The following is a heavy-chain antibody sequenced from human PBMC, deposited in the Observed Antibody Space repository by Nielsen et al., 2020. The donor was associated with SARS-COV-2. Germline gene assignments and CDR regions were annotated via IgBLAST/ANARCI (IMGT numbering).Heavy chain of an antibody. J-gene: IGHJ5*02. Sequence: GESLKISCAASGFTFGDFAMSWFRQTPGKGLEWVGFIRSNTFGGTTDYAASVKGRFTISRDDSKSIAYLQMNSLKSEDTAVYHCARFPYCGGDCPGSWFDPWGQGTLVTVSS. V-gene: IGHV3-49*03. CDR1: GFTFGDFA. D-gene: IGHD2-21*02. CDR3: ARFPYCGGDCPGSWFDP. CDR2: IRSNTFGGTT.